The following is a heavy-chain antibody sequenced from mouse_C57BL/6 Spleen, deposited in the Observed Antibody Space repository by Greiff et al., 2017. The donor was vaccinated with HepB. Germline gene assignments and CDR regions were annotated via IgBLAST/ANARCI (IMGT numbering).Heavy chain of an antibody. CDR1: GYSITSGYY. V-gene: IGHV3-6*01. Sequence: ESGPGLVKPSQSLSLTCSVTGYSITSGYYWNWIRQFPGNKLEWMGYISYDGSNNYNPSLKNRISITRDTSKNQFFLKLHSVTTEDTATYYCARVGGSSWGAMDYWGQGTSVTVSS. J-gene: IGHJ4*01. D-gene: IGHD1-1*01. CDR2: ISYDGSN. CDR3: ARVGGSSWGAMDY.